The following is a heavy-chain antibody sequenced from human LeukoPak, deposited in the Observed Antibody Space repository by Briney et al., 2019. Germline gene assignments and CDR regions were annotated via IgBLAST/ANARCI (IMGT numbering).Heavy chain of an antibody. V-gene: IGHV4-39*07. Sequence: SETLSLTCTVSGGSISSSSYYWGWIRQPPGKGLEWIGSIYYSGSTNYNPSLKSRVTISVDTSKNQFSLKLSSVTAADTAVYYCARRNGYSSGWYELGRYWYFDLWGRGTLVTVSS. J-gene: IGHJ2*01. CDR1: GGSISSSSYY. CDR3: ARRNGYSSGWYELGRYWYFDL. D-gene: IGHD6-19*01. CDR2: IYYSGST.